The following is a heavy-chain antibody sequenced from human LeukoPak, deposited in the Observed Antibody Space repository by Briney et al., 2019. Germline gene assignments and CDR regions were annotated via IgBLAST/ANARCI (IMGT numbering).Heavy chain of an antibody. CDR2: INGGGGST. Sequence: HPGGSLRLSCAASGFTFSNYAMNWVRQAPGKGLEWVSSINGGGGSTYYADSVKGRFTTSRDNSKNTLYLQMNSLRAEDTAVYYCAKPAKTDYADYWGQGTLVTVSS. D-gene: IGHD1-14*01. CDR3: AKPAKTDYADY. V-gene: IGHV3-23*01. CDR1: GFTFSNYA. J-gene: IGHJ4*02.